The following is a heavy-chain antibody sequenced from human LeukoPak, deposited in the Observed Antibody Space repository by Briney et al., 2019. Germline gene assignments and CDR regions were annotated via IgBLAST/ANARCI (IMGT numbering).Heavy chain of an antibody. Sequence: SVKVSCKPSGGTFSTYAISWVRQAPGQGLEWMGGIIPILGAAKYAKKFQGRVTITADEFTSTAHMELSSLRSEDTAVYYCASNTNYYEGSGHYVFDYWGQGTLVTISS. V-gene: IGHV1-69*01. CDR1: GGTFSTYA. CDR2: IIPILGAA. D-gene: IGHD3-22*01. J-gene: IGHJ4*02. CDR3: ASNTNYYEGSGHYVFDY.